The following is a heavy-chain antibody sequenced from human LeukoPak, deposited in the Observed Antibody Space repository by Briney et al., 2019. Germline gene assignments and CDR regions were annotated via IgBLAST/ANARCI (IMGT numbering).Heavy chain of an antibody. J-gene: IGHJ4*02. Sequence: GGSLRLSCAASGFTFSSYGMHWVRQAPGKGLEWVAFICYDGTYKSYGDSVKGRFTISRDNSRDTLYLQMNSLRAEDTAVYYCARALYYDILTGYQTHTYYFDYWGQGTLVTVSS. CDR2: ICYDGTYK. CDR1: GFTFSSYG. V-gene: IGHV3-33*01. CDR3: ARALYYDILTGYQTHTYYFDY. D-gene: IGHD3-9*01.